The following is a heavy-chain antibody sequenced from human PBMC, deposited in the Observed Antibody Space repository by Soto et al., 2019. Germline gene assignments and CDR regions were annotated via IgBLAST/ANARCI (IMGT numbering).Heavy chain of an antibody. V-gene: IGHV1-46*01. D-gene: IGHD2-8*01. CDR2: INPSGGST. Sequence: ASVKVSCKASGYTFTSYYMHWVRQAPGQGLEWMGIINPSGGSTSYAQKFQGRVTMTRDTSTSTVYMELSSLRSEDTAVYYCARDNGVMVYAIDPWFDPRGQGTLVPVSP. CDR3: ARDNGVMVYAIDPWFDP. J-gene: IGHJ5*02. CDR1: GYTFTSYY.